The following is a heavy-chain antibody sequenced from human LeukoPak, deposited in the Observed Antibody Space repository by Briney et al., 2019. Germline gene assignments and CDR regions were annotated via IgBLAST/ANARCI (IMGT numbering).Heavy chain of an antibody. Sequence: GGSLRLSCAASGFAFSSYAMNWVRQAPGKGLEWVSAISGSGGSTYYADSVKGRFTISRDNSKNTLYLQMNSLRAEDTAVYYCAKGLRNYYHYGMDVWGQGTTVTVSS. D-gene: IGHD4-17*01. CDR1: GFAFSSYA. CDR2: ISGSGGST. J-gene: IGHJ6*02. V-gene: IGHV3-23*01. CDR3: AKGLRNYYHYGMDV.